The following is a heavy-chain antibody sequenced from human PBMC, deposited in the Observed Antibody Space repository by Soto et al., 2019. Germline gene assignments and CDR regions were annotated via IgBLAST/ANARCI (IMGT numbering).Heavy chain of an antibody. CDR3: ATRLCTNGLCPFDA. CDR2: ISSGGTLT. CDR1: GFTFSSNS. D-gene: IGHD2-8*01. V-gene: IGHV3-21*01. Sequence: PGGSLRLPCEAPGFTFSSNSMSWVRQAPGKGLEWVSSISSGGTLTYYADSVKGRITVSRDNAKNSMYLEMSSLRAEETAVYYCATRLCTNGLCPFDAWGHGTLVTVSS. J-gene: IGHJ4*01.